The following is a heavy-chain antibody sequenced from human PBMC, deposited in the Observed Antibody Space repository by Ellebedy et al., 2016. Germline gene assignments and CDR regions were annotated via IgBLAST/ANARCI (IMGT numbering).Heavy chain of an antibody. J-gene: IGHJ4*02. CDR2: ISAGGDIT. CDR1: GFAFRNFF. Sequence: GESLKISXVASGFAFRNFFMTWVRQAPGGGLEWVSTISAGGDITFSADSVKGRFTISRDNFRNTLYLQMNSLRAEDTAVYYCYYGHYSGSWGQGTLVTVSS. D-gene: IGHD4-17*01. CDR3: YYGHYSGS. V-gene: IGHV3-23*01.